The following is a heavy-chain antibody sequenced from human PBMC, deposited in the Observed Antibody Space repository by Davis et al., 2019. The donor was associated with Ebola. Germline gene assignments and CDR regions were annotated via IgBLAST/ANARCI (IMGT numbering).Heavy chain of an antibody. V-gene: IGHV3-53*05. D-gene: IGHD2-2*01. CDR1: GFTVSSNY. Sequence: GESLKISCAASGFTVSSNYMSWVRQAPGKGLEWVSVIYSGGSTYYADSVKGRFSISRDNSKNTLYLQMNSLRAEDTAVYYCAREREGIVVVPAGGYYYYYYGMDVWGQGTTVTVSS. CDR3: AREREGIVVVPAGGYYYYYYGMDV. CDR2: IYSGGST. J-gene: IGHJ6*02.